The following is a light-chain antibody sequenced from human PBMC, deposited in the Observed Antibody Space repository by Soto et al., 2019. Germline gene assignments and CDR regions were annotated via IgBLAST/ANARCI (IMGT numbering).Light chain of an antibody. J-gene: IGKJ1*01. CDR1: QSITNN. CDR3: QQYDSWPT. CDR2: AAS. Sequence: EIVLTQSPGTLSLSPGERATLSCRASQSITNNYLAWYQQKPGQTPRLLMSAASTRATDVPARFSGSGSGTEFTLTISSLQSEDFALYYCQQYDSWPTFGQGTKVDIK. V-gene: IGKV3-15*01.